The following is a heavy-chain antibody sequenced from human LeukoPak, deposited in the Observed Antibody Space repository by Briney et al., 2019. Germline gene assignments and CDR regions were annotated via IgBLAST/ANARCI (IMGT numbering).Heavy chain of an antibody. CDR3: AREDFYYFDSSGYYLY. V-gene: IGHV4-59*12. CDR1: GGSISSYY. Sequence: PSETLSLTCTVSGGSISSYYWSWIRQPPGKGLEWIGYIYYSGSTYYNPSLKSRVAMSVDTSMNQFSLKLSSVTVADTAVYYCAREDFYYFDSSGYYLYWGQGTLATVSS. J-gene: IGHJ4*02. D-gene: IGHD3-22*01. CDR2: IYYSGST.